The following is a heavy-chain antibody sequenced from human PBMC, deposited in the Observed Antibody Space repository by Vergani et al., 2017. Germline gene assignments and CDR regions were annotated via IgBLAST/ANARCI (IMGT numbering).Heavy chain of an antibody. J-gene: IGHJ6*02. V-gene: IGHV3-23*01. CDR1: GFTFSSYD. D-gene: IGHD1-7*01. Sequence: EVQLLESGGGLVQPGGSLRLSCAASGFTFSSYDMNWVRQAQGKGLEWVSSISARAGSTYYGDSVKVRFSISRDNSENTLSLQMNSLRAADTAVYYCTKDLLVRGNSSFGGMDVWGQGTTVTVSS. CDR2: ISARAGST. CDR3: TKDLLVRGNSSFGGMDV.